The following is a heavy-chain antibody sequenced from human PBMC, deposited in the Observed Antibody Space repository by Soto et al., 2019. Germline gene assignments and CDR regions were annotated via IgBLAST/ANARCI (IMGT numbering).Heavy chain of an antibody. V-gene: IGHV4-34*01. CDR2: INHSGST. CDR1: GGSFRGYY. CDR3: ARGPDIVVVFLGSGNNEFDA. J-gene: IGHJ5*02. D-gene: IGHD2-2*01. Sequence: PSEPLSLTGAAYGGSFRGYYWSWIRQPPGKGLEWIGEINHSGSTNYNPSLKSRVTISVDTSKNQFSLKLSSVTAADTAVYYCARGPDIVVVFLGSGNNEFDAWGQGTVVTVSS.